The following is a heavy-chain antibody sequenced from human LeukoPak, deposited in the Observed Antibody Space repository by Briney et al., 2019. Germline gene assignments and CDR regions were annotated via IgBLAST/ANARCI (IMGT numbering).Heavy chain of an antibody. J-gene: IGHJ6*03. V-gene: IGHV4-61*02. CDR3: AGIGWLGDYYFYYVTV. Sequence: SETLSLTCTVSGPSISIGDYYSTWIRQPAGKGPEWFGRIFTGGSTNFNPSPKSRVSMSMDTSNNQFSLKVNSLTAPDTAVYYCAGIGWLGDYYFYYVTVWGKGTTVTVSS. D-gene: IGHD6-19*01. CDR1: GPSISIGDYY. CDR2: IFTGGST.